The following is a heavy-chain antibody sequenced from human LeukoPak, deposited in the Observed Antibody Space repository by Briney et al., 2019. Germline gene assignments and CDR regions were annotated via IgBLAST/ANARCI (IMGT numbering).Heavy chain of an antibody. J-gene: IGHJ4*02. D-gene: IGHD3-22*01. Sequence: GGSLRLSCAASGFTFSSYAMSWVRQAPGKGLECLSAISGSGGSTYYADSVKGRFTISRDNSKNTLYLQMNSLRAEDTAVYYCAKDISPYYDSSGYHFDYWGQGTLVTVSS. CDR3: AKDISPYYDSSGYHFDY. V-gene: IGHV3-23*01. CDR2: ISGSGGST. CDR1: GFTFSSYA.